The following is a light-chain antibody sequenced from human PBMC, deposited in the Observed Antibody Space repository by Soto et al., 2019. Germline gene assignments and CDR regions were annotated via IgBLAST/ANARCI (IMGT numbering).Light chain of an antibody. J-gene: IGKJ1*01. Sequence: DIVMTQSPLSLPVTPGEPASISCRSSQSLLHSNGYNYLDWYLQKLGQSPQLLIYLGSNRASGVPDRFSGSGSGTDFTLKISRVEAEDVGVYYCMQALQTSWTFGQGTKVDIK. CDR1: QSLLHSNGYNY. CDR2: LGS. CDR3: MQALQTSWT. V-gene: IGKV2-28*01.